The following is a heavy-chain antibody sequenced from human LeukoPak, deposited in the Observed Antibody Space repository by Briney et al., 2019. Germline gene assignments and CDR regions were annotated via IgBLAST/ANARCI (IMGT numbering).Heavy chain of an antibody. CDR3: ARGPRRLDA. CDR1: GGSISSYY. Sequence: PSETLSLTCTVSGGSISSYYRSWIRQPPRKGLEWIGYISYSGRSNYNPSPKTRVTISVDPSKNQISLKLRSVTAADTAMYYCARGPRRLDAWGQGTLVTVSS. J-gene: IGHJ5*02. CDR2: ISYSGRS. V-gene: IGHV4-59*01.